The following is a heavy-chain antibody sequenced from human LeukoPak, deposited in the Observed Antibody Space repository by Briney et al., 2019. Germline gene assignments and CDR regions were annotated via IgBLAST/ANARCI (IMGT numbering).Heavy chain of an antibody. CDR2: ISGSGDST. CDR1: GCTFSSYA. Sequence: GGSLRLSCAASGCTFSSYAMSWVRQAPGQGLEWVSAISGSGDSTYYADSAKGRFTISRDNSKNTLYLPMNSLRAEDTAVYYCAKDHSYGSGSLPLPDYWGQGTLVTVSS. CDR3: AKDHSYGSGSLPLPDY. V-gene: IGHV3-23*01. D-gene: IGHD3-10*01. J-gene: IGHJ4*02.